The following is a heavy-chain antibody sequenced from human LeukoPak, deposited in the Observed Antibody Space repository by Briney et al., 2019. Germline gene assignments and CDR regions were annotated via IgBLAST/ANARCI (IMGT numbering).Heavy chain of an antibody. CDR2: IYWNDDK. V-gene: IGHV2-5*01. CDR1: GFSLSTSGVG. D-gene: IGHD3-10*01. Sequence: SGPTLVKPTQTLTLTCTFSGFSLSTSGVGVGWIRQPPGKALEWLALIYWNDDKRYSPPLKSRLTITKDTSKNQVVLTMTNMDPVDTATYFCAPPPPARSGWGVQGPFEYWGQGTLVTVSS. J-gene: IGHJ4*02. CDR3: APPPPARSGWGVQGPFEY.